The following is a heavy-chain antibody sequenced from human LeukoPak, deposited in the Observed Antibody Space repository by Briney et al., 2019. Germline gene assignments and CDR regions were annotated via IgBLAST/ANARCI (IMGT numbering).Heavy chain of an antibody. D-gene: IGHD6-19*01. J-gene: IGHJ6*03. CDR3: ARGAGSRGGYYYYYMDV. V-gene: IGHV4-39*07. CDR1: AGSITSSGYY. CDR2: IHSSGST. Sequence: SETLSLTCTVSAGSITSSGYYWGWVRQSPGKGLEWVGSIHSSGSTYYSPSLKSRVSISVDTSENQFSLKLSSVTAADTAVYYCARGAGSRGGYYYYYMDVWGKGTTVTVSS.